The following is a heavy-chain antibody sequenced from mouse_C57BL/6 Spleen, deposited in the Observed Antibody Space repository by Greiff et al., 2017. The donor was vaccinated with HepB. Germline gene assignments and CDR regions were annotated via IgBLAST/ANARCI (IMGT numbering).Heavy chain of an antibody. CDR3: ANWYCEV. CDR2: IYPGDGDT. CDR1: GYAFSSSW. Sequence: QVQLQQSGPELVKPGASVKISCKASGYAFSSSWMNWVKQRPGKGLEWIGRIYPGDGDTNYNGKFKGRATLAADKSSNTTYMQLSSLTSEDYAVYFCANWYCEVWGTGTTVTVAS. V-gene: IGHV1-82*01. J-gene: IGHJ1*03.